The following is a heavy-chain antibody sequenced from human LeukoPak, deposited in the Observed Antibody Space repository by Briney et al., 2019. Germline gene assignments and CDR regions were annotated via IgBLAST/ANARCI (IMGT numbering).Heavy chain of an antibody. CDR1: GYTFTTYY. J-gene: IGHJ4*02. D-gene: IGHD1-26*01. CDR3: ARDWELGY. CDR2: VTPSGGSR. V-gene: IGHV1-46*01. Sequence: GASVKVSCKASGYTFTTYYMHWVRQAPGQGLEWMGLVTPSGGSRSNAQKFQGRVTMTRDTSTSTVYMELSSLRSEDTAVYYCARDWELGYWGQGTLVPVSS.